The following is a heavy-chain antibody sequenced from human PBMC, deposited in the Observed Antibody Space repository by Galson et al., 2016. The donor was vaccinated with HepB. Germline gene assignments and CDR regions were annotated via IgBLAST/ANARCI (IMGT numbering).Heavy chain of an antibody. D-gene: IGHD2-15*01. CDR1: GGSISSSTW. CDR2: IFRGGNT. Sequence: TLSLTCAVSGGSISSSTWWSWVRQPPGKGLEWIGEIFRGGNTNYNPSLKSRVTISQDQSKRQFSLNLSSVTAADTAMYYCAGSRAVVGFDPWGRGTLVTVSS. V-gene: IGHV4-4*02. J-gene: IGHJ5*02. CDR3: AGSRAVVGFDP.